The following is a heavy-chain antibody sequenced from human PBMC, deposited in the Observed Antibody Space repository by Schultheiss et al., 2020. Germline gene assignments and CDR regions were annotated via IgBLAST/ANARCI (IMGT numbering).Heavy chain of an antibody. CDR2: IWYDGSNK. Sequence: GGSLRLSCAASGFIFSSYGMHWVRQAPGKGLEWVAVIWYDGSNKYYADSVKGRFTISRDNSKNTLYLQMNSLRAEDTAVYYCAREVVVPARTYFDYWGQGTLVTVSS. J-gene: IGHJ4*02. D-gene: IGHD2-2*01. CDR3: AREVVVPARTYFDY. CDR1: GFIFSSYG. V-gene: IGHV3-30*19.